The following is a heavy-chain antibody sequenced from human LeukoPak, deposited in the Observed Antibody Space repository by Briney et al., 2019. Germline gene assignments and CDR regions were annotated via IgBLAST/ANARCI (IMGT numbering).Heavy chain of an antibody. J-gene: IGHJ6*03. CDR1: GYTFTGYY. D-gene: IGHD5-12*01. CDR2: INPNSGGT. Sequence: GASVKVSCKASGYTFTGYYMHWVRQAPGQGLEWMGWINPNSGGTNYAQKFQGRVTMTRDTSISTAYMELSRLRSDDTAVYYCAVASGYYYYYMDVWGKGTTVTISS. CDR3: AVASGYYYYYMDV. V-gene: IGHV1-2*02.